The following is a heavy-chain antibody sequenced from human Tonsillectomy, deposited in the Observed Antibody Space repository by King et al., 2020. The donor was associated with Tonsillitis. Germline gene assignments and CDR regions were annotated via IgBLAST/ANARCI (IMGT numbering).Heavy chain of an antibody. CDR2: IKQDGSEK. J-gene: IGHJ4*02. CDR1: GFTFSSYW. V-gene: IGHV3-7*01. Sequence: VQLVESGGGLFQPGGSLRLSCAASGFTFSSYWMSGVRQAPGKGLEWVANIKQDGSEKYYVDSVKGRFTISRDNAKNSLYLQMNSLRAEDTAVYYCARDLRGFGGGTCYDDCWGQGTLGTVSA. D-gene: IGHD2-15*01. CDR3: ARDLRGFGGGTCYDDC.